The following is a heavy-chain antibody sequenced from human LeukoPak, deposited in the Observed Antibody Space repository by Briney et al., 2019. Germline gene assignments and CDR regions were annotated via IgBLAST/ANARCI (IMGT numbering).Heavy chain of an antibody. J-gene: IGHJ4*02. Sequence: SETLSLTCTVSGGSISDDSWTWIRQPPGKGLDWIGSIFDIGSITYNPSLRSRLTISVETSKNQISLKLSSVTAADTAVYFCARAASGDRYSGYAKDRYYFDRWGLGTLVTVSS. D-gene: IGHD5-12*01. V-gene: IGHV4-59*01. CDR2: IFDIGSI. CDR3: ARAASGDRYSGYAKDRYYFDR. CDR1: GGSISDDS.